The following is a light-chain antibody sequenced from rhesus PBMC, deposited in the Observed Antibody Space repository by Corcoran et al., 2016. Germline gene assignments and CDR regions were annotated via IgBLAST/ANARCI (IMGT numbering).Light chain of an antibody. CDR2: DGS. CDR3: RQESNWPLT. J-gene: IGKJ4*01. V-gene: IGKV3-35*01. Sequence: PGERVTLSCRASQSDGFNSAWNQQKPGQVSRLCIYDGSNRATGIPKMFSGSGSGTDFTLTISCLEPHGVGICYCRQESNWPLTFGGRTNVDIK. CDR1: QSDGFN.